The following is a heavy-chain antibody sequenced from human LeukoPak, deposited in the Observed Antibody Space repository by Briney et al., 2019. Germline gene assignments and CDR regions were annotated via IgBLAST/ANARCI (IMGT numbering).Heavy chain of an antibody. Sequence: ASVKVSCKASGGTFSSYAIGWVRQAPGQGLEWMGWISAYNGNTNYAQKLQGRVTMTTDTSTSTAYMELRSLRSDDTAVYYCARDVRGSYLDYWGQGTLVTVSS. CDR2: ISAYNGNT. CDR3: ARDVRGSYLDY. D-gene: IGHD1-26*01. V-gene: IGHV1-18*01. J-gene: IGHJ4*02. CDR1: GGTFSSYA.